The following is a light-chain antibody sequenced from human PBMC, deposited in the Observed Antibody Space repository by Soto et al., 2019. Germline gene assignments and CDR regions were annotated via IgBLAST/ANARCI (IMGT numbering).Light chain of an antibody. CDR2: KAS. J-gene: IGKJ1*01. CDR3: QHYNSYSEA. V-gene: IGKV1-5*03. Sequence: DIQMTQSPSTLSGSVGDRVTITCRARQTISSWLAWYQKKPGKAPKLLIYKASGLESGVPSRFSGSGSGTEFTLTISSLQPDDFATYYCQHYNSYSEAFGQGTKVDIK. CDR1: QTISSW.